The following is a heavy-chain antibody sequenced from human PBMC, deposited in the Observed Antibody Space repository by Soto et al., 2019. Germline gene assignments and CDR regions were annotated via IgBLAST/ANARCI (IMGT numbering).Heavy chain of an antibody. V-gene: IGHV5-10-1*01. CDR1: GYSFTSCW. CDR2: IDPSDSYT. D-gene: IGHD2-2*01. Sequence: GESLKISCKGSGYSFTSCWISWVRQMPGKGLEWMGRIDPSDSYTNYSPSFQGHVTISADKSISTAYLQWSSLKASDTAMYYCASEPTAYCSSTSCRSDYWGQGTLVTVSS. CDR3: ASEPTAYCSSTSCRSDY. J-gene: IGHJ4*02.